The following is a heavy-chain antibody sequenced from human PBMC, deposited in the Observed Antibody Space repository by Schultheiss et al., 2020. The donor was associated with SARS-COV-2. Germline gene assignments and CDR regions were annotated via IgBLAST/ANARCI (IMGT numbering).Heavy chain of an antibody. Sequence: GESLKISCAASGFTFSSYSMNWVRQAPGKGLEWVAVIWYDGSNKYYADSVKGRFTISRDNSKNTLYLQMNSLRAEDTAVYYCARDPKGITIFGVAPSLDYWGQGTLVTVSS. D-gene: IGHD3-3*01. J-gene: IGHJ4*02. CDR1: GFTFSSYS. CDR3: ARDPKGITIFGVAPSLDY. CDR2: IWYDGSNK. V-gene: IGHV3-33*08.